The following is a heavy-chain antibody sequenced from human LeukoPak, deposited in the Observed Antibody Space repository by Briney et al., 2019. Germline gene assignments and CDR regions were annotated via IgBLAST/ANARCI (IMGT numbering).Heavy chain of an antibody. V-gene: IGHV3-48*04. CDR1: GFTFSSYS. CDR3: ANDSPMDV. D-gene: IGHD1-1*01. CDR2: ISRSSSTI. J-gene: IGHJ6*02. Sequence: GGSVRLSCAASGFTFSSYSMNWVRQAPGKGLEWVSYISRSSSTIYYADSVKGRFTISRDNAKNSLYLQMNSLRAEDTAVYYCANDSPMDVWGQGTTVTVSS.